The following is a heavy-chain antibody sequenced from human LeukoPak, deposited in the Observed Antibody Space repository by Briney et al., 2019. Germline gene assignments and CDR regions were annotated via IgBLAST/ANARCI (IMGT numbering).Heavy chain of an antibody. V-gene: IGHV1-8*01. Sequence: GASVKVSCKASGYTFTSYDINWVRQATGQGLEWMGWMNPNSGNTGYAQKFQGRVTMTGNTSISTAYMELSSLRSEDTAVYYCARGRSQAPYCRGGSCYFDPWGQGTLVTVSS. D-gene: IGHD2-15*01. CDR2: MNPNSGNT. CDR1: GYTFTSYD. J-gene: IGHJ5*02. CDR3: ARGRSQAPYCRGGSCYFDP.